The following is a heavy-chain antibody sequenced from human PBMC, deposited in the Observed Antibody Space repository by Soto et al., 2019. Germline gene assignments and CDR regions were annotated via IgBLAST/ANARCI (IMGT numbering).Heavy chain of an antibody. CDR3: ARQGGGGSSLLGNYYHSMDV. D-gene: IGHD3-16*02. J-gene: IGHJ6*02. CDR1: GDPVSSGSYF. V-gene: IGHV4-61*03. Sequence: QVQLQESGPGLVKPSETLSLTCTVSGDPVSSGSYFWTWIRQPPGKGLEWIGYIYYSGSTKYNPSLKSRITMSLDTSENLFSLKLSSVTAVDTAVYYCARQGGGGSSLLGNYYHSMDVWGQGTAVTVSS. CDR2: IYYSGST.